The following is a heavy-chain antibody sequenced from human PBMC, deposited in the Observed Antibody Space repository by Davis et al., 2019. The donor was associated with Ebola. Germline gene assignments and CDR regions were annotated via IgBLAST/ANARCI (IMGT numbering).Heavy chain of an antibody. J-gene: IGHJ6*02. CDR1: GFTVSSNY. CDR2: IYSGGST. V-gene: IGHV3-53*01. Sequence: GESLKISCAASGFTVSSNYMSWVRQAPGKGLEWVSVIYSGGSTYYADSVKGRFTISRDNSKNTLYLQMNSLRAEDTAVYYCTTELEEWFRESYYYYGMDVWGQGTTVTVSS. D-gene: IGHD3-10*01. CDR3: TTELEEWFRESYYYYGMDV.